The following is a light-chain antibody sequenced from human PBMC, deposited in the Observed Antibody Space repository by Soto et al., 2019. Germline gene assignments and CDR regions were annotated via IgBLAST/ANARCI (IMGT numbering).Light chain of an antibody. J-gene: IGLJ2*01. CDR2: EGN. Sequence: QSVLTQPASVSGSPGQSITISCTGTSSDVGSYNLVSWYQQHPGKAPKVMIYEGNKRPSGVSNRFSGSKSGNTASLTISGLQAEDEADYYCSSYVGSSVVFGGGTKLTVL. V-gene: IGLV2-23*01. CDR1: SSDVGSYNL. CDR3: SSYVGSSVV.